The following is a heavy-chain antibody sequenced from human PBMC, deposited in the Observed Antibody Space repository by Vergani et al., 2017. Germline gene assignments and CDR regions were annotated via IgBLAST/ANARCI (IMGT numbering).Heavy chain of an antibody. D-gene: IGHD3/OR15-3a*01. Sequence: QVQLQQWGAGVVKPSGTLSLTCAVFGESFSSFYWSWIRQPPGKGLEWIGRVYPSGTTNYNPSLNGRVTIFVDKSKNLLSLRLNSVTAADTAVYYCARGETRTDWFDPWGQGTLVTVSS. CDR3: ARGETRTDWFDP. V-gene: IGHV4-4*08. J-gene: IGHJ5*02. CDR1: GESFSSFY. CDR2: VYPSGTT.